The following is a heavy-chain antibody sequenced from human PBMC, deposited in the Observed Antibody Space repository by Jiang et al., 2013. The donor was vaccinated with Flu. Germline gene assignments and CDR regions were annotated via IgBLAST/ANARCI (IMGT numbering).Heavy chain of an antibody. CDR2: IDWDDAE. D-gene: IGHD6-13*01. Sequence: RQPPGKALEWLTRIDWDDAEHYSTSLKTRLTISKDTSKNQVVLTMTNMDPVDTATYYCARIFIAAAGTGYYYYGMDVWGQGTTVTVSS. J-gene: IGHJ6*02. CDR3: ARIFIAAAGTGYYYYGMDV. V-gene: IGHV2-70*11.